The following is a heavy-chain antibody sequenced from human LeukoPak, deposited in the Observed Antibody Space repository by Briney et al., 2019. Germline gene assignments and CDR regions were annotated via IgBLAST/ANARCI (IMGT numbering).Heavy chain of an antibody. CDR1: GFTFSSYA. J-gene: IGHJ4*02. CDR3: AKDKWELLLHDY. V-gene: IGHV3-23*01. Sequence: PGGSLRLSCAASGFTFSSYAMSWVRQAPGKGLEWVSAISGSGGSTYYADSVKGRFTISRDNSKNTLYLQMNSLRAEDSAVYYCAKDKWELLLHDYWGQGPWSPSPQ. D-gene: IGHD1-26*01. CDR2: ISGSGGST.